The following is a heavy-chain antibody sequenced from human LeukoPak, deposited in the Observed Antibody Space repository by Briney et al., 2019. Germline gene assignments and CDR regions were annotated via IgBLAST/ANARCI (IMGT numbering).Heavy chain of an antibody. CDR1: GGSISSGDYY. Sequence: SETLSLTCTVSGGSISSGDYYWSWIRQPPGKGLEWIGYIYYSGSTYYNPSLKSRVTISVDTSKNQFSLKLSSVTAADTAVYYCARDPPTMVRGVSRDWYGMDVWGKGTTVTVSS. CDR3: ARDPPTMVRGVSRDWYGMDV. J-gene: IGHJ6*04. D-gene: IGHD3-10*01. CDR2: IYYSGST. V-gene: IGHV4-30-4*01.